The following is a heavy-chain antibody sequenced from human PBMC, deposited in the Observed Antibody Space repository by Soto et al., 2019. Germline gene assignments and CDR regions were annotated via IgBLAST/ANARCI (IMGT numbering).Heavy chain of an antibody. CDR2: ISWNSESI. V-gene: IGHV3-9*01. J-gene: IGHJ4*02. CDR3: AKDVGSSGWYDGFDS. D-gene: IGHD6-19*01. CDR1: GFSFGDYA. Sequence: EVQLVESGGGLVQPGRSLRLSCAASGFSFGDYAMQWVRQVPGKGLEWVSSISWNSESIGYADSVKGRFTISRDNGKKSVYLQMNSLRGEDTALYYCAKDVGSSGWYDGFDSWGQGTLVTVS.